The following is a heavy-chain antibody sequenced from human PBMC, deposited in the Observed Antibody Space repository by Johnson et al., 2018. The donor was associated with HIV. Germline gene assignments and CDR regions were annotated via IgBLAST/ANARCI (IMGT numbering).Heavy chain of an antibody. D-gene: IGHD5-24*01. CDR2: INNDGGST. CDR1: GFTVSSNY. CDR3: ARGMARIAFDI. J-gene: IGHJ3*02. Sequence: EVQLVESGGSVVRPGGSLRLSCAASGFTVSSNYMSWVRQAPGKGLVWVARINNDGGSTSYVDSVKGRFTISRDNAKNSLYLQMNSLRPEDTALYSCARGMARIAFDIWGQGTMVTVSS. V-gene: IGHV3-74*02.